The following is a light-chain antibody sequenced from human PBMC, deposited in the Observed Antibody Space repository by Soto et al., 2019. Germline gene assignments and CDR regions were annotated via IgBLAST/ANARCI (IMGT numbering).Light chain of an antibody. CDR3: QSYDITLSGFVI. CDR2: ANT. Sequence: QSVLTQPPSVSGAPGQRVTISCTGSSSNIGAGYDIHWYQQLPGTAPKLLIYANTNRPSGVPVRFSASKSGTSASLAVTGLRAEDEADYYCQSYDITLSGFVIFGGGTKVTVL. CDR1: SSNIGAGYD. V-gene: IGLV1-40*01. J-gene: IGLJ2*01.